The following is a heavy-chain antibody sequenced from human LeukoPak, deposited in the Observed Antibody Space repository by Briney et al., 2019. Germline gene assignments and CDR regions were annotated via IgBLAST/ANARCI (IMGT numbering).Heavy chain of an antibody. CDR1: GFTVSSNY. CDR3: AKDANWGSSVPYYFDY. V-gene: IGHV3-66*01. Sequence: GGSLRLSCAASGFTVSSNYMSWVRQAPGKGLEWVSIIYSGGSSYYTDSVKGRFTISRDNSKNTLYLQMDSLRAEDTAVYYCAKDANWGSSVPYYFDYWGQGTLVTVSS. D-gene: IGHD7-27*01. CDR2: IYSGGSS. J-gene: IGHJ4*02.